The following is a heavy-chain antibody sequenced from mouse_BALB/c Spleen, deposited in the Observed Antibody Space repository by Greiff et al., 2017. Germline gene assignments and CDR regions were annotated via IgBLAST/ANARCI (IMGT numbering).Heavy chain of an antibody. CDR3: VITTNFDV. J-gene: IGHJ1*01. V-gene: IGHV14-3*02. Sequence: LVESGAELVKPGASVKLSCTASGFNIKDTYMHWVKQRPEQGLEWIGRIDPANGNTKYDPKFQGKATITADTSSNTAYLQLSSLTSEDTAVYYCVITTNFDVWGAGTTVTVSS. D-gene: IGHD2-4*01. CDR2: IDPANGNT. CDR1: GFNIKDTY.